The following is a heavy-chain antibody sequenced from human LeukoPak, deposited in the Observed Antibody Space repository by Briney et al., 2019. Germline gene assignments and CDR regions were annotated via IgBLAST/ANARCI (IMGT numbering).Heavy chain of an antibody. D-gene: IGHD4-17*01. Sequence: PSETLSLTCTLSGGSISSYYWSWIRQPAGKGLAWIGRLYTSGDTNYNPSLKSRLTMSLDTSKNQFSLKLSSVTAADTAVYYCARDEHDYGDYGTFDYWGQGALVTVFS. V-gene: IGHV4-4*07. CDR2: LYTSGDT. J-gene: IGHJ4*02. CDR1: GGSISSYY. CDR3: ARDEHDYGDYGTFDY.